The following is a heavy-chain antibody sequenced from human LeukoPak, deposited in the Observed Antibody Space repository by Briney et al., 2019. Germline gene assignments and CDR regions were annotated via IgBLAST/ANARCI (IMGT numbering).Heavy chain of an antibody. Sequence: GGSLRLSCAASGFIFTNYFMSWVRQAPGKGLEWVASIKHDGSEKYYVDSVRGRFTISRDNTMNSLYLQMSSLRAEDTAVYYCATDRGWRTSGYYLYYFEYWGQGTLVTYSS. CDR3: ATDRGWRTSGYYLYYFEY. V-gene: IGHV3-7*01. D-gene: IGHD3-3*01. J-gene: IGHJ4*02. CDR2: IKHDGSEK. CDR1: GFIFTNYF.